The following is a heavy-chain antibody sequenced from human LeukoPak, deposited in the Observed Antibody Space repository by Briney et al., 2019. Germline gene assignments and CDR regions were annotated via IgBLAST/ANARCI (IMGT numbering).Heavy chain of an antibody. V-gene: IGHV3-21*01. J-gene: IGHJ4*02. D-gene: IGHD2-15*01. CDR1: GFTFSSYN. CDR2: ISRTSSYI. CDR3: ARVLETDCSGGSCYSGLDY. Sequence: GGSLRLSCAASGFTFSSYNMNWVRQAPGKGLEWVSSISRTSSYIYYADSVKGRFTISRDNAQNSLYLQMNSLRVEDAAVYYCARVLETDCSGGSCYSGLDYWGQGTLVTVSS.